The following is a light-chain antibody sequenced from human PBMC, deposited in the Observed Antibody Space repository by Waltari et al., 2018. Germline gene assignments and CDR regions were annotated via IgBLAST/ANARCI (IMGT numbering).Light chain of an antibody. CDR3: QQYNNYLYT. V-gene: IGKV1-5*03. CDR2: KAS. CDR1: HSISTW. Sequence: DIQMTQSPSTLSAFVGDRVTITCRAGHSISTWLAWYQQKPGKAPKLLIYKASNLESGVPSRFSGSGSGTEFTLTISSLQPDDFATYYCQQYNNYLYTFGRGTKLEI. J-gene: IGKJ2*01.